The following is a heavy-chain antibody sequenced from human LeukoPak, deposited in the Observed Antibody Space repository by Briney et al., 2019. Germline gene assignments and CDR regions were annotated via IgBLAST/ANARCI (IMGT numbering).Heavy chain of an antibody. D-gene: IGHD4-17*01. V-gene: IGHV3-23*01. CDR1: GFTFSSYA. CDR3: ANDYDYFDG. Sequence: GGSLRLSCAAPGFTFSSYAVSWVRQTPGKGLEWVSVISAGGDNTFYADSVKGRFTISRDNSKNTLYLQMNSLRLEDTAVYYCANDYDYFDGWGQGTLVTVSS. CDR2: ISAGGDNT. J-gene: IGHJ4*02.